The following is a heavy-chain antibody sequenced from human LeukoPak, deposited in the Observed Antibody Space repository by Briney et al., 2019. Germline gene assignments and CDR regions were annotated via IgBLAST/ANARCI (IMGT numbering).Heavy chain of an antibody. CDR1: GFTFSSYS. CDR3: ARASYYYGSGSYYFDY. J-gene: IGHJ4*02. CDR2: ISSSSSTI. D-gene: IGHD3-10*01. Sequence: GGSLRLSCAASGFTFSSYSMDWVRQAPGKGLEWVSFISSSSSTIYYADSVKGRFTISRDNAKNSLYLQVNTLRAEDTAVYYCARASYYYGSGSYYFDYWGQGTLVTVSS. V-gene: IGHV3-48*01.